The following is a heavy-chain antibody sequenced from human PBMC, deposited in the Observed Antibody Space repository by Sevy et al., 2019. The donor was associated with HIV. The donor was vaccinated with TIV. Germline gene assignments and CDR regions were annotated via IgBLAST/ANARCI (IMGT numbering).Heavy chain of an antibody. CDR1: GFTFSRFG. Sequence: GGSLRLSCAASGFTFSRFGIHWVRQAPGKGLEWVGVVRYDGSNEYHADSVKGRFIISRDNSKNTLYLQMNRLRAEDTAVYYCARDPTDLSCYMDLWGKGTAVTVSS. V-gene: IGHV3-33*01. J-gene: IGHJ6*03. CDR2: VRYDGSNE. CDR3: ARDPTDLSCYMDL.